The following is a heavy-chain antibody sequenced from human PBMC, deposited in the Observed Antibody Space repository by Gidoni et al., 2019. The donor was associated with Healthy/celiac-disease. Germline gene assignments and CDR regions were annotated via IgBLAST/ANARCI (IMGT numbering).Heavy chain of an antibody. V-gene: IGHV3-23*01. D-gene: IGHD2-15*01. CDR1: GFPFSSYA. Sequence: EVQLLESGGGLVQPGGSLRLSCAASGFPFSSYAMSWVRQAPGKGLEWYSAISGSGGSTYYADSVKGRFTISRDNSKNTLYLQMNSLRAEDTAVYYCAKSSRSGGSCYSSSWCYFDYWGQGTLVTVSS. J-gene: IGHJ4*02. CDR2: ISGSGGST. CDR3: AKSSRSGGSCYSSSWCYFDY.